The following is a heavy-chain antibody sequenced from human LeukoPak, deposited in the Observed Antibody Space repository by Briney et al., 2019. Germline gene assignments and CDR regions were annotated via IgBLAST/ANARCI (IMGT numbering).Heavy chain of an antibody. J-gene: IGHJ5*02. V-gene: IGHV1-24*01. CDR3: AIAEEKLDP. Sequence: ASVKVSCKASGYTFTSYYMHWVRQAPGKGLEWMGGFDPEDGETIYAQKFQGRVTMTEDTSTDTAYMELSSLRSEDTAVYYCAIAEEKLDPWGQGTLVTVSS. CDR1: GYTFTSYY. CDR2: FDPEDGET.